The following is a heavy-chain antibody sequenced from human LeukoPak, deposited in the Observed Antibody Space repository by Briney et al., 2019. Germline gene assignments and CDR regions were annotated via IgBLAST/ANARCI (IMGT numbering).Heavy chain of an antibody. CDR1: GGTFSSYA. V-gene: IGHV1-69*05. D-gene: IGHD2-15*01. CDR2: IIPIFGTA. J-gene: IGHJ4*02. CDR3: ARALWSLGGSCYSD. Sequence: ASVKVSCKASGGTFSSYAISWVRQAPGQGLEWMGGIIPIFGTANYAQKFQGRVTITTDESTSTAYMELSSLRSEDTAVYYCARALWSLGGSCYSDWGQGTLVTVSS.